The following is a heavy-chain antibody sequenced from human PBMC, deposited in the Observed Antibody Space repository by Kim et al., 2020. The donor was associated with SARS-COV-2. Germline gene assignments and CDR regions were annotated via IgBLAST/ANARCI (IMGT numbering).Heavy chain of an antibody. V-gene: IGHV7-4-1*02. J-gene: IGHJ5*02. CDR3: VRGRRGNSGWGEA. D-gene: IGHD6-19*01. Sequence: ASVKVSCKASGYSFTDYAVNWVRQAPGQGLEWMGWINTLNGNPTYAQGFRGRFAFSLDTSGTTAYLQINGLKAEDTALYYCVRGRRGNSGWGEAWGQGTLVTVSS. CDR2: INTLNGNP. CDR1: GYSFTDYA.